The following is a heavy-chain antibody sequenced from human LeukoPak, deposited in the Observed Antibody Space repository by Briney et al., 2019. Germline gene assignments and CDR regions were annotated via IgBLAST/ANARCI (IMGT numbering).Heavy chain of an antibody. CDR1: GGTFSSYA. J-gene: IGHJ4*02. D-gene: IGHD3-22*01. Sequence: ASVKVSCKASGGTFSSYAISWVRQAPGQGLEWMGWINPYNGNTNYALELQGRATVTTDTSTSTAYMELRSLRSDDTAVYYCARPDSGGYFLFDSWGQGTLVTVSS. CDR3: ARPDSGGYFLFDS. V-gene: IGHV1-18*01. CDR2: INPYNGNT.